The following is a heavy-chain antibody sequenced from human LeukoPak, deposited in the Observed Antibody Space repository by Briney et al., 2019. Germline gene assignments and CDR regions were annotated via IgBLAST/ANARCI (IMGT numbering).Heavy chain of an antibody. Sequence: GGSLRLSCAASGFTFSSYSMNWVRQAPGKGLEWVSSISGSSSYIYYADSVKGRFTISRDNAKNSLYLQMNSLRAEDTAVYYCAREETYYDYVWGSYRRVFDYWGQGTLVTVSS. V-gene: IGHV3-21*01. J-gene: IGHJ4*02. CDR1: GFTFSSYS. CDR2: ISGSSSYI. CDR3: AREETYYDYVWGSYRRVFDY. D-gene: IGHD3-16*02.